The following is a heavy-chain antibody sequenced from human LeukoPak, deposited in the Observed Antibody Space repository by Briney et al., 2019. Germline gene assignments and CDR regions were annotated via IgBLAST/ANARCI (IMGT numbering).Heavy chain of an antibody. V-gene: IGHV3-30*03. Sequence: GGSLRLSCEASGFTFSTYGMHWVRQAPGKGLEWITLIPYDGSNKYYADSVKGRFTISRDNSKNALYLQMNSLRAEDTAVYYCARYYGSGRGYYGLDVWGQGTTVTVFS. D-gene: IGHD3-10*01. CDR3: ARYYGSGRGYYGLDV. J-gene: IGHJ6*02. CDR2: IPYDGSNK. CDR1: GFTFSTYG.